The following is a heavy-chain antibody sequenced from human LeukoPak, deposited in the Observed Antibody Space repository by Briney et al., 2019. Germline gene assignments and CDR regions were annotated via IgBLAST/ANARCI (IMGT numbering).Heavy chain of an antibody. CDR3: VKGLDYSSSQIDS. CDR1: GFTFKSYA. Sequence: GGSLRLSCSASGFTFKSYAMHWVRQAPGKGLEYVSSINTNGANTYYADSVKGRFTISRDNSRNTVYVQMNSLTPEDTAVYYCVKGLDYSSSQIDSWGQGTLVTVSS. J-gene: IGHJ4*02. CDR2: INTNGANT. V-gene: IGHV3-64*05. D-gene: IGHD6-6*01.